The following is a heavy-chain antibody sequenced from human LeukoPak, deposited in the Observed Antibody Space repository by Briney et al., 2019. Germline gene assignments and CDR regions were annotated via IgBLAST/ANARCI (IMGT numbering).Heavy chain of an antibody. CDR2: IYTSGST. Sequence: PSETLSLTCTVSGGSISSGSYYWSWIRQPAGKGLEWIGRIYTSGSTNYNPSLKSRVTISVDTSKNQFSLKLSSVTAADTAVYYCARGYCSSTSCFDYWGQGTLVTVSS. J-gene: IGHJ4*02. V-gene: IGHV4-61*02. D-gene: IGHD2-2*01. CDR1: GGSISSGSYY. CDR3: ARGYCSSTSCFDY.